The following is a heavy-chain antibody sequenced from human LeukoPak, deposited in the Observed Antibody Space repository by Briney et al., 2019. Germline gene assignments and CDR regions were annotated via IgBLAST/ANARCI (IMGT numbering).Heavy chain of an antibody. J-gene: IGHJ4*02. Sequence: PGGSLRLSCAASGFTFSSYWMSWVRQAPGKGLEWVANIKQDGSEKYYVDSVKGRFTISRGNAKNSLFLQMNSLRAEDTAVYYCARGLIVRGYSYGSSFDYWGQGTLVTVSS. V-gene: IGHV3-7*01. D-gene: IGHD5-18*01. CDR2: IKQDGSEK. CDR1: GFTFSSYW. CDR3: ARGLIVRGYSYGSSFDY.